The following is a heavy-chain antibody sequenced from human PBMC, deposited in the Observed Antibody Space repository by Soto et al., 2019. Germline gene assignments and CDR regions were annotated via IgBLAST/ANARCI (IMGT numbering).Heavy chain of an antibody. CDR1: GGSLSDYY. V-gene: IGHV4-59*01. CDR2: IHYSGST. CDR3: ARGGVAARKGRWFDP. Sequence: SETLSLTCTVSGGSLSDYYWTWIRQPPGKGLEWIGYIHYSGSTNYNPSLKSRVTISVDTSKNQFSLRLRSVTAADTAMYHCARGGVAARKGRWFDPWGQGAPVTVSS. J-gene: IGHJ5*02. D-gene: IGHD6-6*01.